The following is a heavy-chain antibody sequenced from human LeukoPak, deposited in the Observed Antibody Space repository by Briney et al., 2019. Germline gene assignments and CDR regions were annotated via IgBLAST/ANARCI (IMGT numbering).Heavy chain of an antibody. V-gene: IGHV1-18*01. Sequence: ASVKVSCKASGYTFTSYGTSWVRQAPGQGLEWMGWISAYNGNTNYAQKLQGRVTMTTDTSTSTAYMELRSLRSDDTAVYYCARDTGYDILTGYYIDYYGMDVWGQGTTVTVSS. CDR2: ISAYNGNT. J-gene: IGHJ6*02. CDR3: ARDTGYDILTGYYIDYYGMDV. D-gene: IGHD3-9*01. CDR1: GYTFTSYG.